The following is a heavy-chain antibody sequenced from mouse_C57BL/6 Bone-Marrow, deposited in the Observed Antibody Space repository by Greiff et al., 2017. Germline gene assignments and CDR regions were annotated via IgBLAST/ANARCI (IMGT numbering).Heavy chain of an antibody. Sequence: VQLQQPGAELVMPGASVKLSCKASGYTFTSYWMHWVKQRPGQGLEWIGEIDPSDSYTNYNQKFKGKSTLTVDKSSSTAYMQLSSLTSEGSAVYYCARAFITTVVANYAMDYWGQGTSVTVSS. D-gene: IGHD1-1*01. V-gene: IGHV1-69*01. J-gene: IGHJ4*01. CDR1: GYTFTSYW. CDR2: IDPSDSYT. CDR3: ARAFITTVVANYAMDY.